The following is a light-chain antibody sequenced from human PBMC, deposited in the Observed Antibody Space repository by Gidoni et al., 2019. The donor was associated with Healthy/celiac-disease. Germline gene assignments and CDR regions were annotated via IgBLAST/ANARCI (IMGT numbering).Light chain of an antibody. CDR2: WAS. Sequence: DIVMTQSPDSLAVSLGERATINCKSSQSVLYSSNNKNYLAWYQQKPGQPPKLLIYWASTRESWVPDRFSGSGSGTDFTLTISSLQAEDVAVYYCQQYYSTLWTFGQGTKVEIK. CDR1: QSVLYSSNNKNY. J-gene: IGKJ1*01. V-gene: IGKV4-1*01. CDR3: QQYYSTLWT.